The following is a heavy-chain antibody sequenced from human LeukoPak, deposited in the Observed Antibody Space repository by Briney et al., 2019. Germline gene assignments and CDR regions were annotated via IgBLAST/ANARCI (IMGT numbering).Heavy chain of an antibody. V-gene: IGHV3-11*04. D-gene: IGHD5-12*01. Sequence: GGSLRLSCAASGFTFSDYYMSWIRQAPGKGLEWVSYISSSGSTIYYADSVKGRFTISRDNAKNSLYLQMNSLRAEDTAVYYCARRRYSGYDPWYYYMDVWGKGTTVTVSS. J-gene: IGHJ6*03. CDR1: GFTFSDYY. CDR3: ARRRYSGYDPWYYYMDV. CDR2: ISSSGSTI.